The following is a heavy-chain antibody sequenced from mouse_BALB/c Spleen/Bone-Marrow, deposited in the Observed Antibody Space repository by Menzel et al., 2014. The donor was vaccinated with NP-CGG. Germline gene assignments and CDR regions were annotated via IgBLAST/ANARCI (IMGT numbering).Heavy chain of an antibody. CDR1: GFNIKDTY. CDR3: ARDSPYAMDY. CDR2: IDPANGNT. J-gene: IGHJ4*01. V-gene: IGHV14-3*02. Sequence: VQLQQSGAELVKLGASVKLSCTASGFNIKDTYMHWVKQRPEQGLEWIGRIDPANGNTKYDPKFQGKATITADTSSNTAYLQLSSLTSEDTAVYYCARDSPYAMDYWGQGTSVTVSS.